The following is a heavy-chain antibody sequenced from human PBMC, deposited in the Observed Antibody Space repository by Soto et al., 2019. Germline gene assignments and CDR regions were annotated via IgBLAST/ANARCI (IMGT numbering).Heavy chain of an antibody. D-gene: IGHD3-3*01. CDR3: ARDYPDTHRITIFGVVIPRPEESGHWFDP. J-gene: IGHJ5*02. V-gene: IGHV3-21*01. CDR1: GFTFSSYS. Sequence: GGSLRLSCAASGFTFSSYSMNWVRQAPGKGLEWVSSISSSSSYIYYADSVKGRFTISRDNAKNSLYLQMNSLRAEDTAVYYCARDYPDTHRITIFGVVIPRPEESGHWFDPWGQGTLVTVSS. CDR2: ISSSSSYI.